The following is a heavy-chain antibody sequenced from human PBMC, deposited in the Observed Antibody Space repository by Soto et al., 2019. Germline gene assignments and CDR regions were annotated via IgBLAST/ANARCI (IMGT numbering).Heavy chain of an antibody. CDR1: GFTFSSYA. J-gene: IGHJ5*02. D-gene: IGHD6-19*01. V-gene: IGHV3-23*01. Sequence: PGGSLRLSCAASGFTFSSYAMSWVRQAPGRGLEWVSAISGSARSTYCADSVKGRFTISRDNSKNTLYLQMNSLRAEDTAVYYCAKDRGSGWSLNWFDPWGHGTLVTVHS. CDR3: AKDRGSGWSLNWFDP. CDR2: ISGSARST.